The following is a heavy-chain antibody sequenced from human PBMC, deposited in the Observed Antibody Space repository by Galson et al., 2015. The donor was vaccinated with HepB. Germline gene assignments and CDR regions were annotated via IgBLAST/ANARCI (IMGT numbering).Heavy chain of an antibody. J-gene: IGHJ3*02. CDR1: GFTFSNAW. V-gene: IGHV3-15*01. Sequence: SLRLSCAASGFTFSNAWMSWVRQAPGKGLEWVGRIKSNTDGGTKDYAAPVKGRFTISSDDSKNTLYLQMNSLKTEDTAVYYCTTTERFITVIVVVPEDDALDTWGQGTMVTVSS. CDR2: IKSNTDGGTK. CDR3: TTTERFITVIVVVPEDDALDT. D-gene: IGHD3-22*01.